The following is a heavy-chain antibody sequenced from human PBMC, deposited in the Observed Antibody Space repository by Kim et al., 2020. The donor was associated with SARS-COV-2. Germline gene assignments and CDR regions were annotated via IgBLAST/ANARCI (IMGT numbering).Heavy chain of an antibody. CDR3: ARGWRTVTTCAFDI. J-gene: IGHJ3*02. Sequence: SETLFLTCTVSGGSISSYYWSWIRQPAGKGLEWIGRIYTSGSTNYNPSLKSRVTMSVDTSKNQFSLKLSSVTAADTAVYYCARGWRTVTTCAFDIWGQGTMVTVSS. D-gene: IGHD4-17*01. CDR2: IYTSGST. CDR1: GGSISSYY. V-gene: IGHV4-4*07.